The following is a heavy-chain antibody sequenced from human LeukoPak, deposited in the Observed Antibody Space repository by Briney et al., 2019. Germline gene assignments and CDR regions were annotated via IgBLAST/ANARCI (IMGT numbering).Heavy chain of an antibody. Sequence: ASVKVSCKASGYTFTGYYMHWVRQAPGQGLEWMGRINPNSGGTNYAQKFQGRVTMTRDTSISTAYMELSRLRSEDTAVYYCATYGDYFYYFDYWGQGTLVTVSS. D-gene: IGHD4-17*01. J-gene: IGHJ4*02. V-gene: IGHV1-2*06. CDR1: GYTFTGYY. CDR2: INPNSGGT. CDR3: ATYGDYFYYFDY.